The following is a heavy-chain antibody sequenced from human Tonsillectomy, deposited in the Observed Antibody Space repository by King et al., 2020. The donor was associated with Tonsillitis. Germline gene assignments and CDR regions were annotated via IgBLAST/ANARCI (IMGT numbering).Heavy chain of an antibody. D-gene: IGHD4-17*01. CDR3: ARDKHHSYGDYDAFDI. J-gene: IGHJ3*02. CDR2: ISSSSSTI. Sequence: VQLVESGGGLVQPGGSLRLSCAASGFTFSSYSMNWVRQAPGKGLEWVSYISSSSSTIYYADSVKGRFTISRDNAKNSLYLQMNSLRAEDTAVYHCARDKHHSYGDYDAFDIWGQGTMVTVSS. V-gene: IGHV3-48*01. CDR1: GFTFSSYS.